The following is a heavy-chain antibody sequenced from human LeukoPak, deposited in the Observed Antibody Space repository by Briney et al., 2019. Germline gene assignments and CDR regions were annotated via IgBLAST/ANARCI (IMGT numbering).Heavy chain of an antibody. CDR2: MYYSGGT. CDR3: ARDSSIDYGSGFVYDY. CDR1: GVSIISYY. J-gene: IGHJ4*02. D-gene: IGHD3-10*01. Sequence: PSETLSLTCTVSGVSIISYYWSWIRQPPGKGLEWIGYMYYSGGTNYNPSLKSRVTISVDTSKNQFSLKLSSVTAADTAVYYCARDSSIDYGSGFVYDYWGQGTLVTVSS. V-gene: IGHV4-59*01.